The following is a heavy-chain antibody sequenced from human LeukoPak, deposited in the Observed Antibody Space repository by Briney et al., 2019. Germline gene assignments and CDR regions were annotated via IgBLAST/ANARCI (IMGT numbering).Heavy chain of an antibody. CDR3: SKGIAFYRMDV. D-gene: IGHD6-13*01. J-gene: IGHJ6*02. CDR1: GFTFSSYA. CDR2: ISYDGRNK. Sequence: PGRSLRLSCAASGFTFSSYAMHWVRQAPGKGLEWVAVISYDGRNKYYADSVKGRFTISRDNSKNTLYLQMNGLRAEDSALYYCSKGIAFYRMDVWGQGTPVPVSS. V-gene: IGHV3-30*04.